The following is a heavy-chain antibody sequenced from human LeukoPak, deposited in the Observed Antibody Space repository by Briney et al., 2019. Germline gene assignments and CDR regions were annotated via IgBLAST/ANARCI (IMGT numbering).Heavy chain of an antibody. Sequence: PSETLSLTCAVYGGSFSGYYWSWIRQPPWKGLEWIGEINHSGSTNYNPSLKSRVTISVDTSKNQFSLKLSSVTAADTAVYYCARGKGSGWTFDYWGQGTLVTVSS. V-gene: IGHV4-34*01. CDR2: INHSGST. CDR3: ARGKGSGWTFDY. J-gene: IGHJ4*02. D-gene: IGHD6-19*01. CDR1: GGSFSGYY.